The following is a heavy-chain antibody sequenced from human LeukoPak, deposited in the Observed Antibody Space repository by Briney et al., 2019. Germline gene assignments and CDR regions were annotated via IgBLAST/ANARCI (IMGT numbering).Heavy chain of an antibody. CDR1: GGSISSGGYY. J-gene: IGHJ4*02. CDR3: ARWRFWYSSGWSMFDY. D-gene: IGHD6-19*01. Sequence: SETLSLTCTVSGGSISSGGYYWNWIRQHPGKGLEWTGYINYSGGTYYNPSLKSRLTISVDTSKNQFSLNLSSVTAADTAVYYCARWRFWYSSGWSMFDYWGQGTLVTVSS. CDR2: INYSGGT. V-gene: IGHV4-31*03.